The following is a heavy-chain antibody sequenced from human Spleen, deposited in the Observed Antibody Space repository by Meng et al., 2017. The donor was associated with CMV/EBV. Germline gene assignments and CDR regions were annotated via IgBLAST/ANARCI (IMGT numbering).Heavy chain of an antibody. CDR1: GYTVSSNY. J-gene: IGHJ5*02. CDR3: AKEQGDWAGINWFDP. V-gene: IGHV3-53*05. D-gene: IGHD3-9*01. Sequence: ASGYTVSSNYMSWVRQAPGKGLEWVSFIYSGGSTYYADSVKGRFTISRDNSKNTLYLQMNSLRAEDTAVYYCAKEQGDWAGINWFDPWGQGTLVTVSS. CDR2: IYSGGST.